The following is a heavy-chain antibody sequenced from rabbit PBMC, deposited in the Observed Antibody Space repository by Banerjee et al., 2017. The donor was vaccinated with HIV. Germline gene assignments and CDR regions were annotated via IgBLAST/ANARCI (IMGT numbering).Heavy chain of an antibody. CDR3: ARGGSNFGL. CDR1: GSDISSYS. Sequence: QSLEESGGDLVKPGASLTLTCTASGSDISSYSMGWVRQAPGKGLEWIASIDTGDGSTYYASWAKGRFTISKTSSTTVTLQMAGLTDADTATYFCARGGSNFGLWGPGTLVTVS. D-gene: IGHD4-2*01. V-gene: IGHV1S40*01. CDR2: IDTGDGST. J-gene: IGHJ4*01.